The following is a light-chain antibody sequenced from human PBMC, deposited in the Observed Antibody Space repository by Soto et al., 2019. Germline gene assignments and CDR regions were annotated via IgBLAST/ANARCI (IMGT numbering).Light chain of an antibody. CDR2: GAS. V-gene: IGKV3-15*01. Sequence: EVVMTQSPATLSVSPGERVTLSCRASQSINAHLAWYQQKPGQAPRLLIHGASTRATGIPARFSGSGFGTEFFXXTXSXPSEDFPVYYCQQYNTWLWTFGQGTKVEIQ. CDR1: QSINAH. CDR3: QQYNTWLWT. J-gene: IGKJ1*01.